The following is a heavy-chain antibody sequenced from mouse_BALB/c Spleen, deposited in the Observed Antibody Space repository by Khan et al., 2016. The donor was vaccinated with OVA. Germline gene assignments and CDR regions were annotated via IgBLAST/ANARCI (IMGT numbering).Heavy chain of an antibody. D-gene: IGHD4-1*01. V-gene: IGHV5-6*01. CDR1: GFTFSSYS. CDR2: ISSGGDYT. CDR3: ADHLTGSFAY. J-gene: IGHJ3*01. Sequence: EVQVVESGGDLVKPGGSLKLSCAASGFTFSSYSMSWVRQTPDKRLEWVASISSGGDYTYYPESVKGRFTISRDNAKNTLYLQMSDLKSEDTAMYYCADHLTGSFAYWGQGTLVTVSA.